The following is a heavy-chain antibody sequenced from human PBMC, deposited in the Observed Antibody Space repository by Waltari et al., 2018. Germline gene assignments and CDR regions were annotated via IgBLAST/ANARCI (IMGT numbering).Heavy chain of an antibody. CDR3: ASHPTIFGVVTTYMDV. CDR2: IIPIFGTA. Sequence: QVQLVQSGAEVKKPGSSVKVSCKDSGGTFSSYAISWLRPAPGQGLEWMGGIIPIFGTANYAQKFQGRVTITADKSTSTAYMELSSLRSEDTAVYYCASHPTIFGVVTTYMDVWGKGTTVTVSS. D-gene: IGHD3-3*01. CDR1: GGTFSSYA. V-gene: IGHV1-69*14. J-gene: IGHJ6*03.